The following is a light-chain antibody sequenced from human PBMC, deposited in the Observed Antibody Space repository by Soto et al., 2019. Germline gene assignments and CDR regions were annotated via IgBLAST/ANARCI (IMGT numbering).Light chain of an antibody. Sequence: EIVLTPSPATLSLSPVERATLSCRASQSVSRYLAWYQQKPGQAPRLLIYDASNRATGIPARFSGSGSGTDFTLTISSLEPEDLAVYDCQQRSDWPPITFGQGTRLEIK. CDR1: QSVSRY. CDR3: QQRSDWPPIT. J-gene: IGKJ5*01. CDR2: DAS. V-gene: IGKV3-11*01.